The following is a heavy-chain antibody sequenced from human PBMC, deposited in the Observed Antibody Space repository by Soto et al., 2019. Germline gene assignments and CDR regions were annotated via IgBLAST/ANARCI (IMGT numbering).Heavy chain of an antibody. CDR3: ARGPTVVVTAILRFYYYGMDV. CDR2: ISYDGSNK. CDR1: GFTLSSYA. V-gene: IGHV3-30-3*01. J-gene: IGHJ6*02. Sequence: GGSLRLSCAASGFTLSSYAMHWVRQAPGKGLEWVAVISYDGSNKYYADSVKGRFTISRDNSKNTLYLQMNSLRAEDTAVYYCARGPTVVVTAILRFYYYGMDVWGQGTTVTVSS. D-gene: IGHD2-21*02.